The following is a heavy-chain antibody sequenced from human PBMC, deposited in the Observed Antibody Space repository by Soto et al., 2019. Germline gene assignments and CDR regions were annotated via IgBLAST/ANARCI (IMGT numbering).Heavy chain of an antibody. J-gene: IGHJ6*03. CDR1: GGSFSGYY. V-gene: IGHV4-34*01. Sequence: SETLSLTCAVYGGSFSGYYWSWIRQPPGKGLEWIGEINHSGSTNYNPSLKSRVTISVDTSKNQFSLKLSSVTAADTAAYYCARGTLLFLQQYYYYYYMDVWGKGTTVTVSS. CDR2: INHSGST. CDR3: ARGTLLFLQQYYYYYYMDV.